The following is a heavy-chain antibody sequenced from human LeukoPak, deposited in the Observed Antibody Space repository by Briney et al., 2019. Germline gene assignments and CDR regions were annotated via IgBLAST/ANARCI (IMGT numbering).Heavy chain of an antibody. J-gene: IGHJ6*03. CDR3: ARSTTVVTPVYYYYYYMDV. CDR1: GGSISSSSYY. V-gene: IGHV4-39*01. CDR2: IYYSGST. Sequence: SETLSLTCTVSGGSISSSSYYWGWIRQPPGKGLEWIGSIYYSGSTYYNPSLKSRVTISVDTSKNRFSLKLSSVTAADTAVYYCARSTTVVTPVYYYYYYMDVWGKGTTVTVSS. D-gene: IGHD4-23*01.